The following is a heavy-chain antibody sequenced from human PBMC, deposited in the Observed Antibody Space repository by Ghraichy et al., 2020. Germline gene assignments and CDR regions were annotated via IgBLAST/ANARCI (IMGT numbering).Heavy chain of an antibody. CDR3: ARNDRDYGDYGNDY. J-gene: IGHJ4*02. CDR1: GFTFSSYW. V-gene: IGHV3-7*01. CDR2: IKQDGGET. D-gene: IGHD4-17*01. Sequence: GGSLRLSCAASGFTFSSYWTAWIRQAPGKGLEWLANIKQDGGETYYVDSVKGRFTISRDNAEKSLYLQMNSLRAEDTAVYYCARNDRDYGDYGNDYWGRGTLVTVSS.